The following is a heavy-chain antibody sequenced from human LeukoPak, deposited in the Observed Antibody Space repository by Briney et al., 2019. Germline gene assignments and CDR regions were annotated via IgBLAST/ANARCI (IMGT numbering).Heavy chain of an antibody. CDR3: ASSLLGDPDAFDI. Sequence: SETLSLTCTASGGSISSYYWSWIRQPPGKGLEWIGYIYYSGSTNYNPSLKSRVTISVDTSKNQFSLKLSSVTAADTAVYYCASSLLGDPDAFDIWGQGTMVTVSS. D-gene: IGHD2-21*01. CDR2: IYYSGST. J-gene: IGHJ3*02. CDR1: GGSISSYY. V-gene: IGHV4-59*01.